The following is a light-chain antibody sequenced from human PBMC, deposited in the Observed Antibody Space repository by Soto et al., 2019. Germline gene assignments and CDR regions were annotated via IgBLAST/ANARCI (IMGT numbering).Light chain of an antibody. J-gene: IGKJ1*01. CDR2: GAS. CDR1: QGISSY. V-gene: IGKV1-9*01. Sequence: DIQLTQSPSFLSASVGDRVTITCRASQGISSYLAWYQQRPGKAPKLLMYGASNLQSGVPSRFSGSASGTTFTLTINNLQPEDFATHYCQRLNNFPRTFGQGTKVE. CDR3: QRLNNFPRT.